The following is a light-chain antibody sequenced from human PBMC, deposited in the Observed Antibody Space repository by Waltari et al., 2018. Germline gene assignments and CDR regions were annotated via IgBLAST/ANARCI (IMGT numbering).Light chain of an antibody. CDR2: WAS. V-gene: IGKV4-1*01. J-gene: IGKJ1*01. CDR1: RSILYGSNSKNY. Sequence: DIVMTQSPASLAVSLGERATIHCKSSRSILYGSNSKNYLSWYQQQPGQPPKLLIYWASTRGSGVPDRFSGSGSVTDFTLTISSLQAEDVAIYYCHQYYSTPWTFGQGTKVEIK. CDR3: HQYYSTPWT.